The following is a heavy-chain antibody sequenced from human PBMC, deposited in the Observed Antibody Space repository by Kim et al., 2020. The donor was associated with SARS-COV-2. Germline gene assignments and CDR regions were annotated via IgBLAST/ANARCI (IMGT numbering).Heavy chain of an antibody. CDR2: ISGDGTKT. V-gene: IGHV3-74*01. CDR1: GFTFSSRW. J-gene: IGHJ6*02. Sequence: GGSLRLSCAASGFTFSSRWMDWVRQVPGKGLLCVARISGDGTKTTYADSVKGRFTISRDNAKNTLYLQMNGLRVEDTAIYFCAKDAFFFMDVWGQGTTVTVSS. D-gene: IGHD3-3*02. CDR3: AKDAFFFMDV.